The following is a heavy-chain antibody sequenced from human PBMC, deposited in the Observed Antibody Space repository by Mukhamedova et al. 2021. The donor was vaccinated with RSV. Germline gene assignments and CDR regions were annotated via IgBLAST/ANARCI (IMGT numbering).Heavy chain of an antibody. V-gene: IGHV3-30-3*01. Sequence: GFTFSSYAMHWVRQAPGKGLEWVAVISYDGSNKYYADSVKDRFTISRDNSKNTLYLQMNSLRAEDTAVYYCASNGYSSGLYYFD. D-gene: IGHD6-19*01. J-gene: IGHJ4*01. CDR2: ISYDGSNK. CDR1: GFTFSSYA. CDR3: ASNGYSSGLYYFD.